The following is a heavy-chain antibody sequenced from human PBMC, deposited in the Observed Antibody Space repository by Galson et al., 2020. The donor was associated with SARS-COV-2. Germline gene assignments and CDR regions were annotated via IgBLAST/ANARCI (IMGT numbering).Heavy chain of an antibody. J-gene: IGHJ3*02. CDR3: ARFLSNDDALDI. V-gene: IGHV4-59*01. CDR2: IYYSGST. Sequence: SETLSLTCTVSGGSISSYYWSWIRQPPGKGLEWIGYIYYSGSTNSNPSLKSRVTISVDTSKNQFSLKLSSVTAADTAVYYCARFLSNDDALDIWGQGTMVTVSS. D-gene: IGHD4-4*01. CDR1: GGSISSYY.